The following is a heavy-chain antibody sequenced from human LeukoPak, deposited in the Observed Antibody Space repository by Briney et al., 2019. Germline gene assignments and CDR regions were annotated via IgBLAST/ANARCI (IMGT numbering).Heavy chain of an antibody. Sequence: GGSLRLSCAASGFTFGSYAMIWVRQAPGKGLEWVSTISGSGGSTYYADSVKGRFTISRDNSKNTLYLQMNSLRAEDTAVYYCAKVGIAGYDYWGQGTLVTVSS. CDR2: ISGSGGST. CDR3: AKVGIAGYDY. J-gene: IGHJ4*02. CDR1: GFTFGSYA. D-gene: IGHD6-13*01. V-gene: IGHV3-23*01.